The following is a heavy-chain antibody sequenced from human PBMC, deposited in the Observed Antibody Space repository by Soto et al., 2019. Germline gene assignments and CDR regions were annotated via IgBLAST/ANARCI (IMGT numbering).Heavy chain of an antibody. D-gene: IGHD5-18*01. CDR3: AKEWLRTGFDP. J-gene: IGHJ5*02. V-gene: IGHV3-30*18. CDR1: GFSLGAYA. CDR2: ISYDGSNE. Sequence: SLRVSFSASGFSLGAYAIHWVRQAPGKGLEWVAVISYDGSNEYYAESVKGRFTVSRGTSKSTLYLQMSSLRPEDTAVYYCAKEWLRTGFDPWGQGTLVTVSS.